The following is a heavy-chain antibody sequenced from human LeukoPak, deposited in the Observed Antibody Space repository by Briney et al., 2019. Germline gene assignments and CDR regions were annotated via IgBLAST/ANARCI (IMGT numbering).Heavy chain of an antibody. J-gene: IGHJ4*02. Sequence: SVKDSCKASGCTFSSYAISSVRQAPGQGLEWMGGIIPIFGTANFAQKFQVRVTITADESTSTAYRELSSRRSEDTAVYYCARDPVAGSNVYWGQGTLGPVS. CDR3: ARDPVAGSNVY. D-gene: IGHD6-19*01. V-gene: IGHV1-69*13. CDR1: GCTFSSYA. CDR2: IIPIFGTA.